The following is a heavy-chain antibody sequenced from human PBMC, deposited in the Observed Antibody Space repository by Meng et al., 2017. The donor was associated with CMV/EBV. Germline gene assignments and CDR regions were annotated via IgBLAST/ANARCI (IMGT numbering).Heavy chain of an antibody. V-gene: IGHV4-39*07. D-gene: IGHD6-19*01. CDR3: ARDSAVAGVVDY. CDR2: IYYSGST. Sequence: QLQPLESGPGLGKPSETLSLPCTVSGGSISSSSYYWGWIRQPPGKGLEWIGSIYYSGSTYYNPSLKSRVTISVDTSKNQFSLKLSSVTAADTAVYYCARDSAVAGVVDYWGQGTLVTVSS. J-gene: IGHJ4*02. CDR1: GGSISSSSYY.